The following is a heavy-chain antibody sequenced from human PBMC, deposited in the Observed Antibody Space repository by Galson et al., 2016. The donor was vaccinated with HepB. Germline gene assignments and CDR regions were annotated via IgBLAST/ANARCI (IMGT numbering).Heavy chain of an antibody. Sequence: ETLSLTCTVSGGSISGDYFFWVWIRQSPGKGLEWIGSVDNSGSSYYNPPLKSRVTISIDTPKNQPSLQLTSATAADTALYYCARHGETFGVPSANPWFDPWGQGTLVAVSS. CDR1: GGSISGDYFF. CDR2: VDNSGSS. CDR3: ARHGETFGVPSANPWFDP. V-gene: IGHV4-39*01. J-gene: IGHJ5*02. D-gene: IGHD3-3*01.